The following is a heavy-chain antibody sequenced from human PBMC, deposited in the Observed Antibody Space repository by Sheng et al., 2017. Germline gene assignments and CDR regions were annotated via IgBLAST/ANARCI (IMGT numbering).Heavy chain of an antibody. J-gene: IGHJ4*02. CDR3: ARGGRGDSLIDY. Sequence: QVQLVQSGAEVKKPWVLGEGLLQGFWRHLQQLCYQLGATGPLDKGLSGWEGIIPIFGTANYAQKFQGRVTITADESTSTAYMELSSLRSEDTAVYYCARGGRGDSLIDYWGQGTLVTVSS. CDR2: IIPIFGTA. V-gene: IGHV1-69*01. CDR1: RHLQQLC. D-gene: IGHD2-21*02.